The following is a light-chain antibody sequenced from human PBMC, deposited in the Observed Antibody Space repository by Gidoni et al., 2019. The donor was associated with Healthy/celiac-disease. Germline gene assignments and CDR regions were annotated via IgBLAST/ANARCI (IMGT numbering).Light chain of an antibody. J-gene: IGKJ4*01. CDR2: DAS. Sequence: EIVLTQSPATLSLSPGERATLSRRASQSVSSYITWYPPKPGQAPRLLIHDASNRATGIPARFSGSGSGTDFTLTISSLEPEDFAVYYCQQRSNWPLTFGGGTKVEIK. CDR3: QQRSNWPLT. V-gene: IGKV3-11*01. CDR1: QSVSSY.